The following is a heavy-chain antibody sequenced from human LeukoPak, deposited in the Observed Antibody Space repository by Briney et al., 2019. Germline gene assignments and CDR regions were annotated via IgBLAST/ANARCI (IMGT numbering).Heavy chain of an antibody. CDR2: INHSGST. V-gene: IGHV4-34*01. D-gene: IGHD3-22*01. Sequence: PSETLSLTCAVYGGSFSGYYWSWIRQPPGKGLEWIGEINHSGSTNYNPSLKSRVTISVDTSKKQFSLKLSSVTAADTAVYYCGRGIYYDRSGYKQPFDYWGQGTLVTVSS. J-gene: IGHJ4*02. CDR1: GGSFSGYY. CDR3: GRGIYYDRSGYKQPFDY.